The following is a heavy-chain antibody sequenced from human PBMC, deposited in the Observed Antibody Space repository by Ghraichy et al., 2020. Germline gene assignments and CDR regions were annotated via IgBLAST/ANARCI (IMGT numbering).Heavy chain of an antibody. V-gene: IGHV3-15*07. CDR3: TTSLSDYYDSSGYYEFDY. CDR1: GFTFSNAW. CDR2: IKSKTDGGTT. J-gene: IGHJ4*02. D-gene: IGHD3-22*01. Sequence: ETLSLTCAASGFTFSNAWMNWVRQAPGKGLEWVGRIKSKTDGGTTDYAAPVKGRFTISRDDSKNTLYLQMNSLKTEDTAVYYCTTSLSDYYDSSGYYEFDYWGQGTLVTVSS.